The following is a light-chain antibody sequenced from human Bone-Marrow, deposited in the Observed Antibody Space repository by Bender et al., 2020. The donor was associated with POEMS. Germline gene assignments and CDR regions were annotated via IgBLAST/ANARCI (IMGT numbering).Light chain of an antibody. CDR1: SSDVGAYNY. CDR3: GSYAGRATWV. V-gene: IGLV2-14*03. Sequence: QSALTQPASVSGSPGQSITISCTGTSSDVGAYNYVSWYQQHPGKAPKLMIFDVTNRPPGISNRFSGSKSGNTASLTISGLQAEDEADYYCGSYAGRATWVFGGGTKVTVL. CDR2: DVT. J-gene: IGLJ3*02.